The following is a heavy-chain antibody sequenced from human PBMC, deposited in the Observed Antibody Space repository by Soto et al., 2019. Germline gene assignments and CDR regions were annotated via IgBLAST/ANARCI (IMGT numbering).Heavy chain of an antibody. V-gene: IGHV1-2*02. CDR1: GYTFTSYY. Sequence: SVKVSCKASGYTFTSYYMHLVRQAPGQGLEWMGWINPNSGGTNYAQKFQGRVTMTRDTSISTAYMELSRLRSDYTAVYYCAREGIEARPSAHYYYYGMDVWGQGTTVTVSS. J-gene: IGHJ6*02. CDR2: INPNSGGT. D-gene: IGHD6-6*01. CDR3: AREGIEARPSAHYYYYGMDV.